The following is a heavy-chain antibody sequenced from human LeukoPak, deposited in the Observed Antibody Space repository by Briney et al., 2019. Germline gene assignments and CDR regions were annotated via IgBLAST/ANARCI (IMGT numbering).Heavy chain of an antibody. Sequence: GGSLRLSCVASGFNSSAYVMSWFRQAPGKGLEWVSSISGSGRSLYYADSIEGRFNISRDNSKNILYLQMDRLRAEDTAIYYCATEVVYWGQGALVTVSS. CDR3: ATEVVY. J-gene: IGHJ4*02. V-gene: IGHV3-23*01. CDR2: ISGSGRSL. CDR1: GFNSSAYV.